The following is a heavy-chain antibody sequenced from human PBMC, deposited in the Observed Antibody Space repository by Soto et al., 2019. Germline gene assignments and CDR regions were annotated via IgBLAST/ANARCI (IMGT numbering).Heavy chain of an antibody. D-gene: IGHD2-2*01. CDR3: TTDSADIVVVPATFGMDV. CDR1: GITFSNAW. CDR2: IKSITDGGTT. V-gene: IGHV3-15*01. J-gene: IGHJ6*02. Sequence: GGSLRLSCAASGITFSNAWMTWVRQAPGRGLEWVGRIKSITDGGTTDYAAPVKGRFTISRDDSKDTLYLQMNNLRTEDTAVYHCTTDSADIVVVPATFGMDVWGQGTTVTVS.